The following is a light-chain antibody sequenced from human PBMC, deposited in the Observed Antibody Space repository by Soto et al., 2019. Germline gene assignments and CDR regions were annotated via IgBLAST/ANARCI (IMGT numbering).Light chain of an antibody. CDR2: DAS. Sequence: DFQMTQSPSTLSASVGDRVTITCRASQNIRSRLAWFQQKPGKAPKLLIYDASSLESVVPQRFSGSGSGTEFTLTISSLQTDDLSTYYCQQYHSYWTFGQGTKVE. V-gene: IGKV1-5*01. CDR1: QNIRSR. CDR3: QQYHSYWT. J-gene: IGKJ1*01.